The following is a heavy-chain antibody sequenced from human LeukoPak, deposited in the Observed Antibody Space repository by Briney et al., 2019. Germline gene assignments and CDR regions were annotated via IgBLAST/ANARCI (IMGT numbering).Heavy chain of an antibody. CDR1: GFTFDDYG. D-gene: IGHD1-26*01. V-gene: IGHV3-20*04. CDR2: INWNGGST. CDR3: ARDRTLHSGSYDY. J-gene: IGHJ4*02. Sequence: PGGSLRLSCAASGFTFDDYGMSWVRQAPGKGLEWFSGINWNGGSTGYADSVKGRFTISRDNAKDSLYLQMNSLRAEDTALYYCARDRTLHSGSYDYWGQGTLVAVSS.